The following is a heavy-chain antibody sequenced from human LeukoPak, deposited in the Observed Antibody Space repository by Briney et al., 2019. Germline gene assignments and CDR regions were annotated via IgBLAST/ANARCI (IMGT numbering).Heavy chain of an antibody. D-gene: IGHD3-22*01. CDR3: ARTGYYPIFDY. V-gene: IGHV4-39*07. CDR2: IYYSGST. Sequence: PSETLSLTCTVSGGSISSSSYYWGWIRQPPGKGLEWIGSIYYSGSTYYNPSLKSRVTISVDTSKNQFSLKLSSVTAADTAVYYCARTGYYPIFDYWGQGTLVTVSS. J-gene: IGHJ4*02. CDR1: GGSISSSSYY.